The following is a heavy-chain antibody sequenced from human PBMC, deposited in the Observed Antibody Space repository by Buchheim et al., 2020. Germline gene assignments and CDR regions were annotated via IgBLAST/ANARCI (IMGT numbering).Heavy chain of an antibody. Sequence: QLQLQESGPGLVKPSQTLSLTCTLSGDSISSGGYSWSWIRQPPGKGLEWIGRIYTSGSTNYNPSLKSRVTMSVDTSKNQFSLKLSSVTAADTAVYYCAREKSGDYVRRPNWYFDLWGRGTL. CDR2: IYTSGST. J-gene: IGHJ2*01. V-gene: IGHV4-61*02. CDR1: GDSISSGGYS. D-gene: IGHD4-17*01. CDR3: AREKSGDYVRRPNWYFDL.